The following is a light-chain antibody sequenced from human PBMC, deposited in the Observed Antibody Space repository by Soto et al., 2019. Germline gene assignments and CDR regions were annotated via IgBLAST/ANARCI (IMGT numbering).Light chain of an antibody. CDR2: GAS. CDR1: QSVSSN. V-gene: IGKV3-15*01. J-gene: IGKJ4*01. CDR3: QQYNNWPLT. Sequence: EIVMTQSPATLSVSAGERATLSCRASQSVSSNLAWYQQKPGQAPRLLIYGASTRATGIPTRFNGSGSGTEFTLTNSILQSEDFAVYYWQQYNNWPLTFGGGTKFEIK.